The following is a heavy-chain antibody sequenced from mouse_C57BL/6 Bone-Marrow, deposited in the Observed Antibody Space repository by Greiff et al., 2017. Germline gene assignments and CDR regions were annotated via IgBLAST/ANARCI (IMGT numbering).Heavy chain of an antibody. CDR2: INSDGSST. CDR1: GFTFSDYY. V-gene: IGHV5-16*01. Sequence: EVQGVESEAGLVQPGSSMKFSCTASGFTFSDYYMAWVRQVPEQGLEWVANINSDGSSTYYLASLKSRFIISRDNAKNILYLQMSSLTSEDTATYYSAIDLYYYGMDCWGQGTSVTVSS. CDR3: AIDLYYYGMDC. J-gene: IGHJ4*01.